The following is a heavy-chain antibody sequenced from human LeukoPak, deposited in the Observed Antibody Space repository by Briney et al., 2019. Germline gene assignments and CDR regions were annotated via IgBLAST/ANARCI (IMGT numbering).Heavy chain of an antibody. V-gene: IGHV1-3*01. CDR3: ARGTVWFGELCDY. CDR2: INAGNGNT. D-gene: IGHD3-10*01. CDR1: GYTFTSFA. J-gene: IGHJ4*02. Sequence: ASVKVSCKASGYTFTSFAIHWVRQAPGQRLEWMGRINAGNGNTKYSQKFQSRVTITRDTSASTAYMELSSLRSEDTAVYYCARGTVWFGELCDYWGQGPLVTVSS.